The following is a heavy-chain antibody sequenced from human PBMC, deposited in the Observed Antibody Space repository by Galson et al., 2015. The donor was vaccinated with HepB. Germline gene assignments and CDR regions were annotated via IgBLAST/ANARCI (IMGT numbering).Heavy chain of an antibody. D-gene: IGHD3-22*01. V-gene: IGHV3-11*05. CDR3: ARGRKDHSGYDYFDY. CDR2: IDSSSTYT. J-gene: IGHJ4*02. CDR1: GFTFSDYY. Sequence: SLRLSCAASGFTFSDYYMSWIRQAPGKGLEWVSYIDSSSTYTHYADSVEGRFTISRDNAKNSLYLQMNSLRAEDTAMYYCARGRKDHSGYDYFDYWGQGTLVTVSS.